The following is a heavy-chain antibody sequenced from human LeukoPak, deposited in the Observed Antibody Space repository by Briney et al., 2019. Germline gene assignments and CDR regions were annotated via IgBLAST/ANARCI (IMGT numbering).Heavy chain of an antibody. V-gene: IGHV3-43*01. CDR2: ISWDGGST. J-gene: IGHJ6*03. Sequence: GGSLRLSCAASGFTFDDYTMHWVRQAPGKGLKWVSLISWDGGSTYYADSVKGRFTISRDNSKNSLYLQMNSLRTEDTALYYCAKANSCYYYMDVWGKGTTVTVSS. CDR1: GFTFDDYT. CDR3: AKANSCYYYMDV.